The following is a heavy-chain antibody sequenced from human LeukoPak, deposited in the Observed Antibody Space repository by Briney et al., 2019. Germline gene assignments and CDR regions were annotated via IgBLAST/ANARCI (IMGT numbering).Heavy chain of an antibody. CDR2: IIPIFGTA. J-gene: IGHJ5*02. V-gene: IGHV1-69*06. CDR1: GGTFSSYA. CDR3: ASLGLAYYDSSGYLNWFDP. D-gene: IGHD3-22*01. Sequence: ASVKVSCKASGGTFSSYASSWVRQAPGQGLEWMGGIIPIFGTANYAQKFQGRVTITAEKSTSTAYMELSSLRSEDTAVYYCASLGLAYYDSSGYLNWFDPWGQGTLVTVSS.